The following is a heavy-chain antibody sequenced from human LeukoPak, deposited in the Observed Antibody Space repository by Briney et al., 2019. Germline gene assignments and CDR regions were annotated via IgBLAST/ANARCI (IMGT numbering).Heavy chain of an antibody. V-gene: IGHV1-2*02. D-gene: IGHD2-15*01. CDR2: INPNSGGT. CDR3: ARYCSGGTCSPIDY. Sequence: ASVKVSCKASGYTFTGYYMHWVRQAPGQGLEWMGWINPNSGGTNYAQKFQGRVTMTRDTSISTAYMELRRLTSDDTAVYYCARYCSGGTCSPIDYWGQGTLVTVSS. CDR1: GYTFTGYY. J-gene: IGHJ4*02.